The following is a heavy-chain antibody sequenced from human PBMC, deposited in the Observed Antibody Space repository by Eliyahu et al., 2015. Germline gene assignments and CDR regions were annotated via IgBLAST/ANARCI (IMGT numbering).Heavy chain of an antibody. CDR3: AHTYYAFWSGYFSTYYFDH. CDR2: IYWDGXK. J-gene: IGHJ4*02. CDR1: GFSLSTSGVG. V-gene: IGHV2-5*02. Sequence: QITLKESGPTLVKQTQTLTLTCTFSGFSLSTSGVGLGWIRQPPGKALEWLALIYWDGXKGYNPSLKSRLTVTKDPSKDQLVLSLTNVDPADTATYYCAHTYYAFWSGYFSTYYFDHWGPGVLVTVSS. D-gene: IGHD3-3*01.